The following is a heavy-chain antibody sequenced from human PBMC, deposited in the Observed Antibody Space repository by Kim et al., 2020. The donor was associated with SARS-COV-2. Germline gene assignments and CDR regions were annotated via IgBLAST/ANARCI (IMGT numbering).Heavy chain of an antibody. Sequence: PSLRGRVTMSVDTSKNQFSLTLSSVTAADTGVYYCARHVVSLPRLYNWFDPWGQGTLVTVSS. J-gene: IGHJ5*02. D-gene: IGHD6-6*01. V-gene: IGHV4-39*01. CDR3: ARHVVSLPRLYNWFDP.